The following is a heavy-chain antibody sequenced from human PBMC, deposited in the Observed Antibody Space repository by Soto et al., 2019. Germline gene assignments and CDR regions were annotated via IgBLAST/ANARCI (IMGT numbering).Heavy chain of an antibody. Sequence: SETLSLTCSVSGGSINSGGYYWTWIRQYPGKGLEWIGYIFYSRTTSYNPSLKSRVTISGDTSKNQFSLTLRSVTDAETAVYFCAREPKQNYDSSPWNGGFDSWGPGTLVTVSS. D-gene: IGHD3-22*01. CDR3: AREPKQNYDSSPWNGGFDS. J-gene: IGHJ4*02. V-gene: IGHV4-30-4*01. CDR2: IFYSRTT. CDR1: GGSINSGGYY.